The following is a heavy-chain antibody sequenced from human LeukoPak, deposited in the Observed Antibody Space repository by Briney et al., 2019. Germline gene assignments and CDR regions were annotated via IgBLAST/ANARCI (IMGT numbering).Heavy chain of an antibody. CDR3: ARLGTVLTPLSWIDP. J-gene: IGHJ5*02. CDR1: GFTFSSYA. D-gene: IGHD4-23*01. V-gene: IGHV3-23*01. Sequence: HPGGSLRLSCAASGFTFSSYAMSWVRQAPGKGLEWVSAISGSGGSTYYADSVKGRFTISRDNSKNTLYLQMNSLRAEDTAVYYCARLGTVLTPLSWIDPWGQGTLVTVSS. CDR2: ISGSGGST.